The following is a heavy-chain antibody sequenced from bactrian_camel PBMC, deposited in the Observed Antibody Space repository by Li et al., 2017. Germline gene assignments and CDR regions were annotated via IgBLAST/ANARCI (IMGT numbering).Heavy chain of an antibody. CDR1: RYGRGC. Sequence: HVQLVESGGGSVQAGGSLRLSCEASRYGRGCMGWFRHFPGKEREGVAVMDSDGSVTYADSVQGRFTISRDSAKNALILQMNSLKPEDTAMYYCAAEVYSASSCPLGRFFAYWGQGTQVTVS. J-gene: IGHJ4*01. V-gene: IGHV3S53*01. CDR3: AAEVYSASSCPLGRFFAY. CDR2: MDSDGSV.